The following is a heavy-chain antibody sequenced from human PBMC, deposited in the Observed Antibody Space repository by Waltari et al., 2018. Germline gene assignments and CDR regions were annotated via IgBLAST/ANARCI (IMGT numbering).Heavy chain of an antibody. CDR2: IKQDGSEK. D-gene: IGHD5-18*01. CDR1: GFTFSSYW. Sequence: EVQLVESGGGLVQPGGSLRLSCEASGFTFSSYWMSWVRQAPGKGLEWVANIKQDGSEKYYVDSVKGRFTISRDNAKNSLYLQMNSLRAEDTAVYYCARGDTLFDYWGQGTLVTVSS. V-gene: IGHV3-7*01. CDR3: ARGDTLFDY. J-gene: IGHJ4*02.